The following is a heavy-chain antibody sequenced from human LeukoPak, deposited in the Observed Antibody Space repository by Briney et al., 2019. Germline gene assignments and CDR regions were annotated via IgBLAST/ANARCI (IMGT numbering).Heavy chain of an antibody. CDR2: IYPGDSDT. J-gene: IGHJ6*02. Sequence: GESLKISCKGSGYSFTSYWIGWVRQMPGKGLEWMGIIYPGDSDTRYSPSFQGQVTISADKSISTAHLQWSSLRASDTAMYYCATSRGIAAAGNLYYYYGMDVWGQGTTVTVSS. V-gene: IGHV5-51*01. D-gene: IGHD6-13*01. CDR1: GYSFTSYW. CDR3: ATSRGIAAAGNLYYYYGMDV.